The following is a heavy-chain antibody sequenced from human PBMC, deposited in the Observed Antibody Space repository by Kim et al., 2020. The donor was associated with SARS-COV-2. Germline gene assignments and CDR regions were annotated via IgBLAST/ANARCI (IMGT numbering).Heavy chain of an antibody. CDR3: ARDRVSGWYAYWYFDL. Sequence: ASVKVSCKASGYTFTSYAMHWVRQAPGQRLEWMGWINAGNGNTKYSQKFQGRVTITRDTSASTAYMELSSLRSEDTAVYYCARDRVSGWYAYWYFDLWGRGTLVTVSS. J-gene: IGHJ2*01. V-gene: IGHV1-3*01. CDR1: GYTFTSYA. D-gene: IGHD6-19*01. CDR2: INAGNGNT.